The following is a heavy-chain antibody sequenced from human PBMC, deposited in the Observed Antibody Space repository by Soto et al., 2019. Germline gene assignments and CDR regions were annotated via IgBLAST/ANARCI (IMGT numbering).Heavy chain of an antibody. V-gene: IGHV4-4*02. CDR3: ARNLIVVVPAAPDDYYYYGMDV. J-gene: IGHJ6*02. Sequence: SETLSLTCAVSGGSISSSNWWSWVRQPPGKGLEWIGEIYHSGSTNYNPSLKSRVTISVDKSKNQFSLKLSSVTAADTAVYYCARNLIVVVPAAPDDYYYYGMDVWGQGTTVTVSS. CDR2: IYHSGST. CDR1: GGSISSSNW. D-gene: IGHD2-2*01.